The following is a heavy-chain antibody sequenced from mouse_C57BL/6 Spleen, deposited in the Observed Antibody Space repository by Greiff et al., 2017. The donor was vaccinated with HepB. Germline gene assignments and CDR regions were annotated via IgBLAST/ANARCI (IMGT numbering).Heavy chain of an antibody. Sequence: VMLVESGAELVKPGASVKISCKASGYAFSSYWMNWVKQRPGKGLEWIGQIYPGDGDTNYNGKFKGKATLTADKSSSTAYMQLSSLTSEDSAVYFCARSAYYTSMDYWGQGTSVTVSS. CDR2: IYPGDGDT. D-gene: IGHD2-12*01. J-gene: IGHJ4*01. CDR1: GYAFSSYW. V-gene: IGHV1-80*01. CDR3: ARSAYYTSMDY.